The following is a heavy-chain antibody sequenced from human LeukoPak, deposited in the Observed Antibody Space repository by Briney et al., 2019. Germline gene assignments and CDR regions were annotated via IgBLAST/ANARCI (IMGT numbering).Heavy chain of an antibody. CDR3: ASSGYRYSYDFDYYMDV. Sequence: ASVKISCKASGYSFSTYGISWVRQAPGQGLEWMGRISVYNGNTNYAERFQDRVTMTTDTSTSTAYMELRSLTSDDTAAYFCASSGYRYSYDFDYYMDVWSTGTTVTVSS. J-gene: IGHJ6*03. V-gene: IGHV1-18*01. D-gene: IGHD5-12*01. CDR1: GYSFSTYG. CDR2: ISVYNGNT.